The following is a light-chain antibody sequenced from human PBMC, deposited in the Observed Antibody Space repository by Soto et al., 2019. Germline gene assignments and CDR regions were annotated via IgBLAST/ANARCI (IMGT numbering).Light chain of an antibody. CDR3: CSYAGSYTFEV. CDR1: SSDVGGYNY. CDR2: DVS. Sequence: ALTQPRSVSGSPGQSVTISCTGTSSDVGGYNYVSWYQQHPGKAPKLMIYDVSKRPSGVPDRFSGSKSGNTASLTISGLQAEDEADYYCCSYAGSYTFEVFGTGTKVTVL. V-gene: IGLV2-11*01. J-gene: IGLJ1*01.